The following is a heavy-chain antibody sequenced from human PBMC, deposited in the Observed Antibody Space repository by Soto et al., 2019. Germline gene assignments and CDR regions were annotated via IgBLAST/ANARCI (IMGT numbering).Heavy chain of an antibody. D-gene: IGHD3-16*01. J-gene: IGHJ4*02. Sequence: EVQLVESGGGLVKPGGSLRLSCAASGFSFSNAWMNWVRLAPGKGLEWVGRIKSKAHGETIDYSEPVKGRFTISRDDSTSTLYLQMNSRKIEDTAVYYCGGFVFPDSWGQGTLVTVSS. CDR1: GFSFSNAW. CDR3: GGFVFPDS. V-gene: IGHV3-15*07. CDR2: IKSKAHGETI.